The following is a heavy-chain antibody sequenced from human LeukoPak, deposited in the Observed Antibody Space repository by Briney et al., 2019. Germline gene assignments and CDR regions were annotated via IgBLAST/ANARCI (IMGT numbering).Heavy chain of an antibody. D-gene: IGHD7-27*01. CDR1: GYTFTSYY. V-gene: IGHV1-46*01. J-gene: IGHJ5*02. CDR2: INPSGVST. CDR3: ARGLGIGWFDP. Sequence: ASVKVSCKASGYTFTSYYMHWVRQAPGQGLEWMGVINPSGVSTIYAQIFQGRVTMTRDTSTSTVYMALSSLRSEDTAVYYCARGLGIGWFDPWGQGTLVTVSS.